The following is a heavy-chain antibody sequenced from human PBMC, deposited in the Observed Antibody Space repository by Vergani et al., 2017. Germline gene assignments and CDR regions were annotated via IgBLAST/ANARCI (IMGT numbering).Heavy chain of an antibody. Sequence: VQLVQSGAEVKKPGASVKVSCKASGYTFTSYYMHWVRQAPGQGLEWMGIINPSGGSTSYAQKFQGRVTMTRDTSTSTVYMELSSLRSEDTAVYYCARVASGGWYGGWFDYWGQGTLVTVSS. CDR1: GYTFTSYY. D-gene: IGHD6-19*01. J-gene: IGHJ4*02. CDR3: ARVASGGWYGGWFDY. V-gene: IGHV1-46*01. CDR2: INPSGGST.